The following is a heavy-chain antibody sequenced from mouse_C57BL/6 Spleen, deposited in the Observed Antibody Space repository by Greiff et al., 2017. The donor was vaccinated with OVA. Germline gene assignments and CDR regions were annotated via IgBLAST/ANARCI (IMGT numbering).Heavy chain of an antibody. Sequence: QVQLQQSGAELVKPGASVKISCKASGYAFSSYWMNWVKQRPGKGLEWIGQIYPGDGDTNYNGKFKGRATLTADKSSSTAYMQLSSLTSEDSAVYFCAREGGKYYYGNYEDAMDYWGQGTSVTVSS. CDR2: IYPGDGDT. V-gene: IGHV1-80*01. D-gene: IGHD2-1*01. CDR1: GYAFSSYW. J-gene: IGHJ4*01. CDR3: AREGGKYYYGNYEDAMDY.